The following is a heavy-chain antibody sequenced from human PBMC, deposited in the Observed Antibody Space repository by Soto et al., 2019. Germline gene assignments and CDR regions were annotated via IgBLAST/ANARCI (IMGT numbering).Heavy chain of an antibody. V-gene: IGHV5-51*01. D-gene: IGHD3-10*01. CDR2: IYPGDSDT. CDR1: GYTFTTFW. J-gene: IGHJ4*02. CDR3: ARLPKGIINQDYFDF. Sequence: GESLKISCKGSGYTFTTFWIAWVRQMPGKGLEWMGIIYPGDSDTRYGPSFQGQVTISADKSINTAYLQWSSLRASDTALYFCARLPKGIINQDYFDFWGQGTPVTVSS.